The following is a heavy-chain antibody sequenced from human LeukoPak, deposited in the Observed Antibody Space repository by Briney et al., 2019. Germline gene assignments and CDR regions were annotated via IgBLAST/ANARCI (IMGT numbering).Heavy chain of an antibody. Sequence: GGSLRLSCAASGFTFSSYWMSWVRQAPGKGLEWVANIKQDGSEKYYVDSVKGRFTISRDNAKNSLYLQMNSLRAEDTAVYYCARDISLLHPVADYWGQGTLVTVSS. CDR3: ARDISLLHPVADY. D-gene: IGHD2-2*02. CDR1: GFTFSSYW. V-gene: IGHV3-7*01. J-gene: IGHJ4*02. CDR2: IKQDGSEK.